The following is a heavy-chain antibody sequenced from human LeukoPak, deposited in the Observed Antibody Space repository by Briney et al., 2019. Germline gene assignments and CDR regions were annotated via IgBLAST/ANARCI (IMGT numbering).Heavy chain of an antibody. Sequence: QPGGSLRLSCAASGFTFSGSAMHWVRQASGKGLEWVGRIRSKANSYATAYAASVKGRFTISRDDSKNTAYLQMNSLKTEDTAVYYCTRIVGATPRGVYFDYWGQGTLVTVSS. J-gene: IGHJ4*02. CDR3: TRIVGATPRGVYFDY. D-gene: IGHD1-26*01. CDR2: IRSKANSYAT. CDR1: GFTFSGSA. V-gene: IGHV3-73*01.